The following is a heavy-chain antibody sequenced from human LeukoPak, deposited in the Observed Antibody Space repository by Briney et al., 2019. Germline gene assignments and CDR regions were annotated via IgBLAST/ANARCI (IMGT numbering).Heavy chain of an antibody. CDR3: ARADGGYPVGAKWFDP. J-gene: IGHJ5*02. V-gene: IGHV3-30-3*01. CDR1: GFTFSSYA. D-gene: IGHD1-26*01. CDR2: ISYDGSNR. Sequence: PGGSLRLSCAASGFTFSSYAIHWVRQAPGKGLEWVAVISYDGSNRYYADSVKGRFTISRDNSKNTLYVQMNSLRAEDTAVYYCARADGGYPVGAKWFDPWGQGTLVTVSS.